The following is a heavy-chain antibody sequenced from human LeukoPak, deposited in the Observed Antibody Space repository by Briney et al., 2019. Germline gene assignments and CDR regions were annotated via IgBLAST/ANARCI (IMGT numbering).Heavy chain of an antibody. Sequence: SETLSLTCTVSGGAISSSSYYWGWGRQPRGKGLEWVGSIYYSGSTYYNPSRKSRVTISVDTSKNQFSLQLSPVTAADTAVYYCERVVRDWYFDLWGRGTLVTVSS. CDR1: GGAISSSSYY. CDR2: IYYSGST. V-gene: IGHV4-39*07. CDR3: ERVVRDWYFDL. J-gene: IGHJ2*01.